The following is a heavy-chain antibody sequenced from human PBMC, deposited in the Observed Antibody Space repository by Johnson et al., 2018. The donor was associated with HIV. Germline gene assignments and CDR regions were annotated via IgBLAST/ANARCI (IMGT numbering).Heavy chain of an antibody. CDR2: ITWNGGTT. D-gene: IGHD1-26*01. J-gene: IGHJ3*02. Sequence: VQLVESGGGVVRPGGSLRLSCAASGFTFDDYGMTWVRQAPGMGLEWVCGITWNGGTTGYADSVKGRFTMSRDNANHSLYLQMNSLRAEDTAVYYCAKARGELLGFDAFDIWGQGTMVTVSS. V-gene: IGHV3-20*04. CDR1: GFTFDDYG. CDR3: AKARGELLGFDAFDI.